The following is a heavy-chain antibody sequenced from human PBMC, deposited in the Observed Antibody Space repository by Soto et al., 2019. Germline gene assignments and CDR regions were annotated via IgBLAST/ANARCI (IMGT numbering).Heavy chain of an antibody. D-gene: IGHD2-2*01. V-gene: IGHV1-3*01. CDR2: INGGNGDT. Sequence: QVQLVQSGAEVMEPGASVKVSCKASGYTFTTYAMHWVRQAPGQRLEWMGWINGGNGDTKSSQKFQGRVAITRDTSASTAYMELSSLRSEDTAVYYCARGPNSLLGYCTTSSCYLDYWGQGTLVTVSS. CDR3: ARGPNSLLGYCTTSSCYLDY. CDR1: GYTFTTYA. J-gene: IGHJ4*02.